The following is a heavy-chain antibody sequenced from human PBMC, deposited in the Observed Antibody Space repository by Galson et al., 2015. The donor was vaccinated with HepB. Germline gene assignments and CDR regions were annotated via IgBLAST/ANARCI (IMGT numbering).Heavy chain of an antibody. Sequence: ETLSLTCAVYGGSFSGYYWSWIRQPPGKGLEWIGEINHSGSTNYNPSLKSRVTISVDTSKNQFSLKLSSVTAADTAVYYCASSSSWRGNWFDPWGQGTLVTVSS. CDR1: GGSFSGYY. CDR3: ASSSSWRGNWFDP. CDR2: INHSGST. V-gene: IGHV4-34*01. J-gene: IGHJ5*02. D-gene: IGHD6-13*01.